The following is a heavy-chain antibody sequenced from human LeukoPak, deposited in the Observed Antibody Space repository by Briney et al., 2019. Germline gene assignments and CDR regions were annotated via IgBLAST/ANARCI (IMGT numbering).Heavy chain of an antibody. CDR1: GFTVSSNY. J-gene: IGHJ4*02. CDR3: ARSPPLDARFDY. V-gene: IGHV3-53*01. Sequence: GGSLRLSCAASGFTVSSNYMSWVRQAPGKGLEWVSVIYSGGSTYYADSVKGRFTISRDNAKNSLYLQMNSLRAEDTAVYYCARSPPLDARFDYWGQGTLVTVSS. CDR2: IYSGGST.